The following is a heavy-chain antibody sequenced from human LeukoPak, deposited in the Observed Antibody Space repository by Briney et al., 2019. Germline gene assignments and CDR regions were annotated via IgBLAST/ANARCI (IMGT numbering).Heavy chain of an antibody. D-gene: IGHD1-26*01. J-gene: IGHJ4*02. Sequence: GGSLRLSCAASGFTFSSYAMSWVRQAPGKGLEWVSAISGSGGSTYYADSVKGRFTISRDNSKNTLYLQMNSLRAEDTAVYYCAKAAPYIGERPRSHPYYFDYWGQGTLVTLSS. CDR1: GFTFSSYA. V-gene: IGHV3-23*01. CDR2: ISGSGGST. CDR3: AKAAPYIGERPRSHPYYFDY.